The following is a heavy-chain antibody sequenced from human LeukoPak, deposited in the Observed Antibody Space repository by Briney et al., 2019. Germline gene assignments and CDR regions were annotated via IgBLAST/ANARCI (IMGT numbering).Heavy chain of an antibody. CDR3: ARANRYYYDSSGYWP. Sequence: GASVKVSCKASGYTFTDYYMHWVRQAPGQGLEWMGWINPNSGGTNYAQKFQGRVTMTRDMSTSTVYMELSSLRSEDTAVYYCARANRYYYDSSGYWPWGQGTLVTVSS. D-gene: IGHD3-22*01. V-gene: IGHV1-2*02. CDR1: GYTFTDYY. CDR2: INPNSGGT. J-gene: IGHJ4*02.